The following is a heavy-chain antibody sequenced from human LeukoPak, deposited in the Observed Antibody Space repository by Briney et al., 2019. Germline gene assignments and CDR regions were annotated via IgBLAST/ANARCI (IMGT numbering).Heavy chain of an antibody. D-gene: IGHD3-3*01. J-gene: IGHJ6*02. CDR2: IYYSGST. V-gene: IGHV4-59*01. CDR1: GSSISSYY. CDR3: ARRDFTIFGVVPPYYGMDV. Sequence: SETLSLTCTVSGSSISSYYWSWIRQPPGKGLEWIGYIYYSGSTNYNPSLKSRVTISVDTSKNQFSLKLSSVTAADTAVYYCARRDFTIFGVVPPYYGMDVWGQGTTVTVSS.